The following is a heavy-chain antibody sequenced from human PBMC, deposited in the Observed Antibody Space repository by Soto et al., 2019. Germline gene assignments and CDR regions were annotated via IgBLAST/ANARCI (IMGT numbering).Heavy chain of an antibody. CDR3: ARDRVMVRGANYYYYGMDV. CDR2: IWYDGSNK. V-gene: IGHV3-33*01. D-gene: IGHD3-10*01. J-gene: IGHJ6*02. Sequence: GGSLRLSCAASGFTFSSYGMHWVRQAPGKGLEWAAVIWYDGSNKYYADSVKVRFTISRDNSKNTPYLQMNSLRAEDTAVYYCARDRVMVRGANYYYYGMDVWGQGTTVTVSS. CDR1: GFTFSSYG.